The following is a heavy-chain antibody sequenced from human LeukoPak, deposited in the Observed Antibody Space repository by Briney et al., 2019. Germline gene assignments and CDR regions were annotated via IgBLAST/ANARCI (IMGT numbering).Heavy chain of an antibody. V-gene: IGHV3-21*01. CDR1: GFTFSSYS. D-gene: IGHD2-2*01. Sequence: SGGSLRLSCAASGFTFSSYSMNWVRQAPGKGLEWVSSISSSSSYIYYADSVKGRFTISGDNAKNSLYLQMNSLRAEDTAVYYCASTSWGVPAAKGAFDIWGQGTMVTVSS. CDR2: ISSSSSYI. CDR3: ASTSWGVPAAKGAFDI. J-gene: IGHJ3*02.